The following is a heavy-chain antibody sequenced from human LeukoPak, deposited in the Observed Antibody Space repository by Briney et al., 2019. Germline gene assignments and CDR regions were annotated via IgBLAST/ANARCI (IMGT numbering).Heavy chain of an antibody. V-gene: IGHV4-39*01. D-gene: IGHD3-3*01. CDR2: IYYSGST. Sequence: LETLSLTCTVSGGSISSSSYYWGWIRQPPGKGLEWIGSIYYSGSTYYNPSLKSRVTISVDTSKNQFSLKLSSVTAADTAVYYCARQGSPSITIFGVVIIPHWYFDLWGRGTLVTVSS. CDR1: GGSISSSSYY. J-gene: IGHJ2*01. CDR3: ARQGSPSITIFGVVIIPHWYFDL.